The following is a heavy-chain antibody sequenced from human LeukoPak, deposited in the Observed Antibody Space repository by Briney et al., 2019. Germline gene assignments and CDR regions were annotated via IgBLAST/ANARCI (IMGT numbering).Heavy chain of an antibody. J-gene: IGHJ4*02. CDR3: ARDLSEKYSIDY. D-gene: IGHD2/OR15-2a*01. Sequence: GGSLRLSCAASGLAFRAYAIHWVRQAPGKGLEWISFISFDGHTKYYANSVKGRLTISRDNSKNTLSLQMNSLRAEDTAIYYCARDLSEKYSIDYWGQGTLVTVSS. V-gene: IGHV3-30-3*01. CDR1: GLAFRAYA. CDR2: ISFDGHTK.